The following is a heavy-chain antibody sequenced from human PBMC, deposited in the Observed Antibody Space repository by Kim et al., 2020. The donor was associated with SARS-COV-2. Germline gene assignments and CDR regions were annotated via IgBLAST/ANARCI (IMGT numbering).Heavy chain of an antibody. Sequence: SVKVSCKASGGTFSSYAISWVRQAPGQGLEWMGGIIPIFGTANYAQKFQGRVTITADESTSTAYLGLSSLRSEDTAVYYCASPLQYNWNDSYYYGMDVWGQGATVTVSS. CDR3: ASPLQYNWNDSYYYGMDV. CDR2: IIPIFGTA. J-gene: IGHJ6*02. CDR1: GGTFSSYA. V-gene: IGHV1-69*13. D-gene: IGHD1-1*01.